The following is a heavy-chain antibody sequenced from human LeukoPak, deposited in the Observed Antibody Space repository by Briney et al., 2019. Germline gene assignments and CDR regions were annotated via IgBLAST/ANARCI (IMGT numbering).Heavy chain of an antibody. CDR2: INHSGST. V-gene: IGHV4-34*01. CDR3: ARGGRAARTLGY. D-gene: IGHD6-6*01. CDR1: GGSFSGYC. J-gene: IGHJ4*02. Sequence: SETLSLTRAVYGGSFSGYCWSWIRQPPGKELEWIGEINHSGSTNYNPSLKSRVTISVDTSKNQFSLKLSSVTAADTAVYYCARGGRAARTLGYWGQGTLVTVSS.